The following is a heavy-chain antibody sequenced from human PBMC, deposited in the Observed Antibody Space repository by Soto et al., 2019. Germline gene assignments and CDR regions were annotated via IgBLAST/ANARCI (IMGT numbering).Heavy chain of an antibody. CDR1: GASISSEQY. CDR2: IHHSGST. V-gene: IGHV4-4*02. J-gene: IGHJ4*02. Sequence: PSETLSLTCAVSGASISSEQYWTWVRQPPGKGLEWIGDIHHSGSTNNNPSLRSRLIMSVDASKNQFSLNLNSVTTADTAVYYYARSFGWYAIDQWGQGTLVTVSS. CDR3: ARSFGWYAIDQ. D-gene: IGHD6-19*01.